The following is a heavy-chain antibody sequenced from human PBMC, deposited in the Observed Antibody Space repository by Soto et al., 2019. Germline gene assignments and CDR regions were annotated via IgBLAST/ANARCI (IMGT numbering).Heavy chain of an antibody. V-gene: IGHV1-8*01. CDR2: MNPNSGNR. CDR1: GYTFTSSD. D-gene: IGHD5-12*01. Sequence: AAVKVSCKASGYTFTSSDINWVRQASGQGLEWMGRMNPNSGNRVYPQRFQGRVTMSMNTSKSTAYMELSSLRSDDTAVYYCARAGYTDYYYYGMDVWGQATTVTVSS. J-gene: IGHJ6*02. CDR3: ARAGYTDYYYYGMDV.